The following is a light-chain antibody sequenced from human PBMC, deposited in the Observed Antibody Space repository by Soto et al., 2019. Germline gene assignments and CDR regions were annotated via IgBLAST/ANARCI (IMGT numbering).Light chain of an antibody. Sequence: QSALTQPASVSESPGQSITISCTTTSSDVGGYNYVSWYRQHPGKAPKLMIYEVSNRPSGVSNRFSGSKSSNTASLTISGLQAEDEADYYCSSYTNNNTLVFGGGTKLTVL. CDR1: SSDVGGYNY. CDR3: SSYTNNNTLV. J-gene: IGLJ2*01. CDR2: EVS. V-gene: IGLV2-14*01.